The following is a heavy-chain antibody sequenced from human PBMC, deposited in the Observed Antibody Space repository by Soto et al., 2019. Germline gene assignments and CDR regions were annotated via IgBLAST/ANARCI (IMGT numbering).Heavy chain of an antibody. J-gene: IGHJ4*02. CDR3: TTDLPWTYGALGY. CDR2: IKSKTDGGTT. CDR1: GFTFNNAW. D-gene: IGHD1-7*01. Sequence: EVHLVESGGDLVKPGGSLRLSCEGYGFTFNNAWMSWVRQAPGKGLEWVGRIKSKTDGGTTDYAAPVKGRFTISRDDSKNTMYLEMNSLETEDTAVYFCTTDLPWTYGALGYWGQGTLVTVS. V-gene: IGHV3-15*01.